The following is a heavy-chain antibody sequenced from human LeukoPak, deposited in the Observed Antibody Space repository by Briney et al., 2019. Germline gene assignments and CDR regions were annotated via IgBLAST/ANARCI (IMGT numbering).Heavy chain of an antibody. D-gene: IGHD6-19*01. J-gene: IGHJ4*02. V-gene: IGHV1-58*02. Sequence: GTSVKVSCKASGFTFTSSAMQWVRQARGQRLEWIGWIVVGSGNTNYAQKFQERVTITRDMSTSTAYMELSSLRSEDTAGYYCAADPDSSGWYGGGDYWGQGTLVTVSS. CDR3: AADPDSSGWYGGGDY. CDR1: GFTFTSSA. CDR2: IVVGSGNT.